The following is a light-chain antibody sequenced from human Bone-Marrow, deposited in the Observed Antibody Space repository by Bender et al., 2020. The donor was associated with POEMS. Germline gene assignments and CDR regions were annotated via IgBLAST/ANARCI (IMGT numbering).Light chain of an antibody. CDR2: KDT. V-gene: IGLV2-14*02. CDR1: SSDVWSYNL. Sequence: QSALTQPASVSGSPGQSITISCTGTSSDVWSYNLVSWYQHHPGKAPILLIYKDTERPSAVSSRFSGSKSGNTASLTISGLQAQDEADYYCSSFTGSSTLGVFGTGTKVTVL. CDR3: SSFTGSSTLGV. J-gene: IGLJ1*01.